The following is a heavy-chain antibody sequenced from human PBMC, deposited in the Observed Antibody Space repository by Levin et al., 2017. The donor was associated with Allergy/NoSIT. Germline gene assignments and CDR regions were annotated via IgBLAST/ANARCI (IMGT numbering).Heavy chain of an antibody. CDR3: ARGDLDACEI. CDR1: GGSICNYY. CDR2: IYYSGST. J-gene: IGHJ3*02. V-gene: IGHV4-59*01. Sequence: SQTLSLTCTVSGGSICNYYFSWIRQPPGKGLECIGYIYYSGSTNYNPSLKSRVNISVDTSKNQFSLKLSSVTAADTAVYYCARGDLDACEIWGQGTMVTVSS.